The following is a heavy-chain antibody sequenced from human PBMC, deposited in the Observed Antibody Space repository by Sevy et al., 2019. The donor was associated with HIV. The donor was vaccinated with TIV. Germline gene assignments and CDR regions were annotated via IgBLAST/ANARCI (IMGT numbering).Heavy chain of an antibody. CDR2: IRHDGSTK. V-gene: IGHV3-30*02. D-gene: IGHD3-10*01. J-gene: IGHJ3*02. CDR1: GFSFNSYG. CDR3: AKGLGMVQGALLSDDI. Sequence: GGSLRLSCAASGFSFNSYGMHWVRQAPGKGLEWVAFIRHDGSTKYYVDSAKDRFTISRDNSKNTLYLQMNSLRAEDTAVYYCAKGLGMVQGALLSDDIWGQGTMVTVSS.